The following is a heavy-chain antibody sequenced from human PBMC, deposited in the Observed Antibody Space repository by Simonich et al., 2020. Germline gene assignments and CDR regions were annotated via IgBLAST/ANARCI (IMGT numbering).Heavy chain of an antibody. Sequence: EVQLVESGGGLVQPGGSLRLSCAASGSTFSSYEMNWVRQAPGRGLEGVSYISRSGSTIYDADSVKGRFTISRDNAKNSLYLQMNSLRAEDTAVYYCARHYYGDYYFDYWGQGTLVTVSS. D-gene: IGHD4-17*01. CDR3: ARHYYGDYYFDY. CDR2: ISRSGSTI. J-gene: IGHJ4*02. CDR1: GSTFSSYE. V-gene: IGHV3-48*03.